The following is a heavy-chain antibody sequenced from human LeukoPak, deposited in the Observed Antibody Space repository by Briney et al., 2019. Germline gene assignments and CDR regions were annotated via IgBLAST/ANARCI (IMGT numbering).Heavy chain of an antibody. V-gene: IGHV3-23*01. CDR1: GFTFRIYA. D-gene: IGHD2-15*01. J-gene: IGHJ4*02. CDR2: ISDTGNT. Sequence: GSLRLSCAASGFTFRIYAMSWVRQAPGKGLEWVSAISDTGNTYHADSVKGRFTISRDSSKNTLFLQMNRLRPEDAAVYYCAKAPVTTCRGAFCYPFDYWGLGTLVTVSS. CDR3: AKAPVTTCRGAFCYPFDY.